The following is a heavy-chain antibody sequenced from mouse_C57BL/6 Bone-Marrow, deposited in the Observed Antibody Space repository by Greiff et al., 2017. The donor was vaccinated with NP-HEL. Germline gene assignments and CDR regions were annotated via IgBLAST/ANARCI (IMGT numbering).Heavy chain of an antibody. J-gene: IGHJ1*03. Sequence: QVQMKESGAELVKPGASVKLSCKASGYTFTEYTIHWVKQRSGQGLEWIGWFYPGSGSIKYNEKFKDKATLTADKSSSTVYMDLSRLTSEDSAVYFCARHGDYFGSSYGYFDVWGTGTTVTVSS. D-gene: IGHD1-1*01. V-gene: IGHV1-62-2*01. CDR2: FYPGSGSI. CDR1: GYTFTEYT. CDR3: ARHGDYFGSSYGYFDV.